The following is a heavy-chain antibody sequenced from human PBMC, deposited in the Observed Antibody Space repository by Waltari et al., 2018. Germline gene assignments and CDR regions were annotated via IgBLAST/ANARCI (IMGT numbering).Heavy chain of an antibody. V-gene: IGHV4-39*01. D-gene: IGHD2-15*01. Sequence: QLQLQESGPGLVKPSETLSLTCTVSGDSLSSSTYYWGWIRQPPGKGLVWMGSIFESGSTYYTPSFYSRVTISVDTSKNQFSLQLSSVTAADTAVYYCARHGRVVDVVVVVAATTIDYWGQGTLVTVSS. CDR1: GDSLSSSTYY. CDR3: ARHGRVVDVVVVVAATTIDY. J-gene: IGHJ4*02. CDR2: IFESGST.